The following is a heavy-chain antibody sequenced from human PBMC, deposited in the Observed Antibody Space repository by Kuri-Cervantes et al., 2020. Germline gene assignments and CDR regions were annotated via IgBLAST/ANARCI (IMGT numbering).Heavy chain of an antibody. CDR2: IWYDGSNK. CDR3: ARDSDIVVVPAANHDAFDI. D-gene: IGHD2-2*01. V-gene: IGHV3-33*01. Sequence: GGSLKISCAASGFIFSSYGKHWFRQAPGKGLEWVAVIWYDGSNKYYADSVKGRFTISRDNSKNTLYLQMNSLRAEDTAVYYCARDSDIVVVPAANHDAFDIWGQGTMVTVSS. J-gene: IGHJ3*02. CDR1: GFIFSSYG.